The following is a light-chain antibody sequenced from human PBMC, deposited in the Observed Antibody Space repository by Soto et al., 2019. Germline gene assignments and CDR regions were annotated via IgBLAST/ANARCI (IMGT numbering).Light chain of an antibody. V-gene: IGKV1-9*01. Sequence: DIHLTQSPSFLSASIRDRVTITCRASQGISSYLAWYQQKPGKVPKVLIYGASTLQSGVPSRFRGYGSGTEFTLTFSTLQPDDSATYYCQQLYSYPITFGQGTRLEIK. CDR1: QGISSY. CDR3: QQLYSYPIT. J-gene: IGKJ5*01. CDR2: GAS.